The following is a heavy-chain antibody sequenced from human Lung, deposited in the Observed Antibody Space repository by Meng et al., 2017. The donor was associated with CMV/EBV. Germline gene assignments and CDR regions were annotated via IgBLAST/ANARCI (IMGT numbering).Heavy chain of an antibody. CDR2: INPNSGGT. Sequence: CKASGYTFTGYYLHWVRQAPGQGLEWMGWINPNSGGTNYAQKFQGRVTMTRDTSISTAYMELSRLRSDDTAVYYCVRDYDSSGAFDPWGQGTLVTVSS. CDR3: VRDYDSSGAFDP. CDR1: GYTFTGYY. J-gene: IGHJ5*02. D-gene: IGHD3-22*01. V-gene: IGHV1-2*02.